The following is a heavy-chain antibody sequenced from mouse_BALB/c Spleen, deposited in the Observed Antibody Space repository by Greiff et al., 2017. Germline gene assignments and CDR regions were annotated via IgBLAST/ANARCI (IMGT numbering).Heavy chain of an antibody. CDR3: SYDYGGYYAMDY. Sequence: EVQLVESGGGLVKPGGSLKLSCAASGFTFSDYYMYWVRQTPEKRLEWVATISDGGSYTYYPDSVKGRFTISRDNAKNNLYLQMSSLKSEDTAMYYCSYDYGGYYAMDYWGQGTSVTVSS. J-gene: IGHJ4*01. CDR1: GFTFSDYY. D-gene: IGHD2-4*01. V-gene: IGHV5-4*02. CDR2: ISDGGSYT.